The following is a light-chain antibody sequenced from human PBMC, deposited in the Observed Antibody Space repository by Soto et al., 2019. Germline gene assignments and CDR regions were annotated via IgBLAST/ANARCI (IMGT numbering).Light chain of an antibody. Sequence: QLVLTQSPSASASLGASVKLTCTLSSGHSSYAIAWHQQQPEKGPRFLMKLNSDGSHNKGDGIPDRFSASSSGADRYLTISSLQSEDEADYYCQTWGTGIWVFGGGTKLTVL. CDR3: QTWGTGIWV. CDR2: LNSDGSH. J-gene: IGLJ3*02. V-gene: IGLV4-69*01. CDR1: SGHSSYA.